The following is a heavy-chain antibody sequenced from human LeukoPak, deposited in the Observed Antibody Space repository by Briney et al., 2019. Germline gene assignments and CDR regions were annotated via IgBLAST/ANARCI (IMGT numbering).Heavy chain of an antibody. J-gene: IGHJ6*03. V-gene: IGHV1-24*01. D-gene: IGHD3-10*01. Sequence: ASVKVSCKVSGYTLTELSMHWVRQAPGKGLEWMGGFDPEDGETIYAQRFQGRVTITADESTSTAYMEMNSLTSEDTAVYYCARVRAGTGSGSYYYYMDVWGKGTTVTISS. CDR3: ARVRAGTGSGSYYYYMDV. CDR1: GYTLTELS. CDR2: FDPEDGET.